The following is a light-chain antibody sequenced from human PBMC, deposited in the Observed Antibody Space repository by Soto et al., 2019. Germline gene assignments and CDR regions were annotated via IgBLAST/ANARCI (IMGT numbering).Light chain of an antibody. V-gene: IGKV3D-20*02. CDR2: DAS. CDR1: QSVSGSD. J-gene: IGKJ1*01. CDR3: QQRGNWPWT. Sequence: EVLFTQSPGTLSLSPGERATLSCRASQSVSGSDLAWYQQKPGQAPRLVIYDASNRATGIPARFSGSGSGTDFTLTISRLEPEDFYVYYCQQRGNWPWTFGQGTKV.